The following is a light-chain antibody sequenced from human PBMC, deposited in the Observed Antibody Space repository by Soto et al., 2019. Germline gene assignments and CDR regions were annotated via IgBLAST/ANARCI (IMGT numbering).Light chain of an antibody. Sequence: SYELTQPPSVSVAPGKTARITCGGGNIASKSVHWYQQKAGQAPVLVISYDSQRPSGIPERFSGSNSENTATLTISRVEAGDEADYYCHVWDSSGDHVVFGGGTKLTVL. CDR1: NIASKS. J-gene: IGLJ2*01. CDR2: YDS. CDR3: HVWDSSGDHVV. V-gene: IGLV3-21*04.